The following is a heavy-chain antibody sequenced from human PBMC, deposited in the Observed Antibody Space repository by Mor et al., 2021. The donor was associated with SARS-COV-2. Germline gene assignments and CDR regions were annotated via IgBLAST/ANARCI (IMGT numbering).Heavy chain of an antibody. V-gene: IGHV4-59*01. J-gene: IGHJ5*02. D-gene: IGHD3-10*01. Sequence: NPSLRSRVTISEDTSKNQFSLKLSSVTAADTAIYYCARDGLNYYGSGSYLGWFDPWGQGTLVTVSS. CDR3: ARDGLNYYGSGSYLGWFDP.